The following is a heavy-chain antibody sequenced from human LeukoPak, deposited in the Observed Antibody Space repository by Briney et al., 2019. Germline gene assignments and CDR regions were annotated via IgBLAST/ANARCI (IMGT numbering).Heavy chain of an antibody. V-gene: IGHV3-48*01. J-gene: IGHJ4*02. CDR2: ISSSGSKI. CDR3: GYGDYVHSFDY. D-gene: IGHD4-17*01. CDR1: GFTFSSYE. Sequence: GGSLRLSCAASGFTFSSYEMNWVRQAPGKGLEWVSYISSSGSKIYYADSVKGRFTISRDNSKNTLYLQMNSLRAEDTAVYYCGYGDYVHSFDYWGQGTLVTVSS.